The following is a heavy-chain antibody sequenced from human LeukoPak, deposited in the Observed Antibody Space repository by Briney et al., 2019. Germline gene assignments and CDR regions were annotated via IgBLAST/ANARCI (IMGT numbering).Heavy chain of an antibody. CDR2: ITSSSSYI. CDR1: GFTFSSYS. CDR3: ARDLTVTSTCWFDR. V-gene: IGHV3-21*01. D-gene: IGHD4-11*01. J-gene: IGHJ5*02. Sequence: GGSLRLSCAVSGFTFSSYSMNWVRQAPGKGLEWVSSITSSSSYIYYADSVKGRFTIPRDNAKNSLYLRMNSLRAEDTAVYYCARDLTVTSTCWFDRWGQGTLVTVSS.